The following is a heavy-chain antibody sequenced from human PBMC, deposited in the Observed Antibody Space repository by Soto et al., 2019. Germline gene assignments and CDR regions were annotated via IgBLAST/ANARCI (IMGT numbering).Heavy chain of an antibody. V-gene: IGHV3-48*01. D-gene: IGHD3-3*01. CDR2: ISSSSSTI. J-gene: IGHJ4*02. CDR1: GFTFISYS. Sequence: GGSLRLSCAASGFTFISYSMNWVLQAPWKGLEWVSYISSSSSTIYYADSVKGRFTISRDNAKNSLYLQMNSLRAEDTAVYYCARDGNSYDFWSGYLRPYWGQGTLVTVSS. CDR3: ARDGNSYDFWSGYLRPY.